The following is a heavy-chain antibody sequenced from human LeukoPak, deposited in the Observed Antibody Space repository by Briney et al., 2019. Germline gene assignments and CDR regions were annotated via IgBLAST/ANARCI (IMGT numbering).Heavy chain of an antibody. V-gene: IGHV4-61*02. D-gene: IGHD4-17*01. CDR3: ARDRNYGDYFDY. J-gene: IGHJ4*02. CDR1: GGSISSGSYY. CDR2: IYTSGST. Sequence: SETLSLTCTVSGGSISSGSYYWSWIRQPAGEGLEWIGRIYTSGSTNYNPSLKSRVTISVDTSKNQFSLKLSSVTAADTAVYYCARDRNYGDYFDYWGQGTLVTVSS.